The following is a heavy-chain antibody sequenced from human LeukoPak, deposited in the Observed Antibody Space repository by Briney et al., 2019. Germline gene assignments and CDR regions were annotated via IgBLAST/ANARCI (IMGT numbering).Heavy chain of an antibody. Sequence: GGSLRLSCAASGFTFSSYGMHWVRQAPGKGLEWVAFIRYDGSNKYYADSVKGRFTISRDNSKNTLYLQMNSLRAEDTAVYYCAKDRTENYINYFDYWGQGTLVTVSS. D-gene: IGHD3-10*01. J-gene: IGHJ4*02. CDR3: AKDRTENYINYFDY. CDR2: IRYDGSNK. CDR1: GFTFSSYG. V-gene: IGHV3-30*02.